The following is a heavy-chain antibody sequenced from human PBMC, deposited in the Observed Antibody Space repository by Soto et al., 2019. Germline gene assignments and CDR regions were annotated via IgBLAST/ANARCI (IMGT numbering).Heavy chain of an antibody. CDR1: GFTFSSYA. CDR3: AKLDYVWGSCPSDY. V-gene: IGHV3-23*01. D-gene: IGHD3-16*01. CDR2: ISGSGGST. Sequence: GGSLRLSCAASGFTFSSYAMSWVRQAPGKGLEWVSAISGSGGSTYYADSVKGRFTISRDNSKNTLYLQMNSLRAEDTAVYYYAKLDYVWGSCPSDYWGQGTLVTVSS. J-gene: IGHJ4*02.